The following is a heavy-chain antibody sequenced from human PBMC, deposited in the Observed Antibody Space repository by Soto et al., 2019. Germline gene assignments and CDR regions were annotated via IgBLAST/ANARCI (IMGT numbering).Heavy chain of an antibody. CDR2: ISYDGRNK. D-gene: IGHD2-2*01. V-gene: IGHV3-30*18. CDR1: GFTFSSYG. Sequence: PGGSLRLSCAASGFTFSSYGIHWVRQAPGRGLEWVAVISYDGRNKFYADSVKGRFTISRDNSKNTLYLEMNSLRVEDTAVYYCAKVPAALGDYFGMDVWGQGTKVTVS. J-gene: IGHJ6*02. CDR3: AKVPAALGDYFGMDV.